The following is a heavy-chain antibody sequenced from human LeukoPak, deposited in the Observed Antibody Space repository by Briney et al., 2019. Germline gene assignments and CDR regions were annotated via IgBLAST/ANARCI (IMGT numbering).Heavy chain of an antibody. J-gene: IGHJ6*03. CDR3: AGGGDFGYSYGGYYYMDV. V-gene: IGHV3-13*01. CDR2: IGTAGDT. Sequence: GGSLRLSCAASGFTFSSYDMHWVRQVTGKGLEWVSTIGTAGDTYYSGSVKGRFTISRENAKNSLYLQMNSLRAGDTAVYYCAGGGDFGYSYGGYYYMDVWGKGTTVTVSS. CDR1: GFTFSSYD. D-gene: IGHD5-18*01.